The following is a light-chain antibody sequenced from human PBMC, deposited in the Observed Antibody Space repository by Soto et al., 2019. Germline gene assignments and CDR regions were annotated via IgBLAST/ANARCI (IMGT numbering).Light chain of an antibody. Sequence: QSALTQPASVSGSPGQSMTISCTGTSSDFGGYNYVSWYQQHPGKAPKLMIYDVSNRPSGVSNRFSGSKSGNTASLTISGLQADDEADYYCSSYTSSSTLIVFGTGTKVTVL. CDR3: SSYTSSSTLIV. CDR1: SSDFGGYNY. CDR2: DVS. J-gene: IGLJ1*01. V-gene: IGLV2-14*01.